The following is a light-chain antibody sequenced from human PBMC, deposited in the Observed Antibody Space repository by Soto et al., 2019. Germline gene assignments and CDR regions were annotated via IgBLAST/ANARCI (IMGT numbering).Light chain of an antibody. Sequence: QSALAQPASVSGSLGQSITIACTGTTSDVGDYNYVSWYQQYPGKAPKLLIYEVTNRPSGVSNRFSGSKSGITASLTISGLQAEDEADYYCNSYTNSSAVVFGGGTKVTVL. CDR2: EVT. V-gene: IGLV2-14*01. CDR1: TSDVGDYNY. J-gene: IGLJ2*01. CDR3: NSYTNSSAVV.